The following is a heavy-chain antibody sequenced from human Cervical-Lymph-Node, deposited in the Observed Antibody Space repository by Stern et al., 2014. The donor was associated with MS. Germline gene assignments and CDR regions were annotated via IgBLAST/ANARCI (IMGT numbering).Heavy chain of an antibody. J-gene: IGHJ4*02. CDR1: GGTFSSIE. CDR3: VRDQGGIAAS. Sequence: VKLGEYGAEVKQPGSSMKVSCKASGGTFSSIEISWVREAPGQGLEWLVGISPLFGTTNYAQQVQGRVTIVADESTNTVNMELSRLRSEDTAVYYCVRDQGGIAASWGQGTLVTVSS. D-gene: IGHD6-13*01. V-gene: IGHV1-69*01. CDR2: ISPLFGTT.